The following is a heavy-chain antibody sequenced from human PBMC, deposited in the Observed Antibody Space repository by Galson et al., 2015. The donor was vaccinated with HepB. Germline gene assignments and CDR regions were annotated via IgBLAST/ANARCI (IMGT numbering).Heavy chain of an antibody. CDR2: ISAYNGNT. CDR3: ARGEQQLVQGPGHFDY. V-gene: IGHV1-18*04. Sequence: SCKASGYTFTSYGISWVRQAPGQGLEWMGWISAYNGNTNYAQKLQGRVTMTTDTSTSTAYMELRSLRSDDTAVYYCARGEQQLVQGPGHFDYWGQGTLVTVSS. D-gene: IGHD6-13*01. CDR1: GYTFTSYG. J-gene: IGHJ4*02.